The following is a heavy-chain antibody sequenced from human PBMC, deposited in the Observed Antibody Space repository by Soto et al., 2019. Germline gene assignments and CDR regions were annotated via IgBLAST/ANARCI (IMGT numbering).Heavy chain of an antibody. CDR1: GFTFSDYY. J-gene: IGHJ1*01. CDR3: ARDRVVGPGDTEDQYFQH. V-gene: IGHV3-11*01. Sequence: GGSLRLSCAASGFTFSDYYMSWIRQAPGKGLEWVSYISSSGSTIYYADSVKGRFTISRDNAKNSLYLQMNSLRAEDTAVYYCARDRVVGPGDTEDQYFQHWGQGTLVTVSS. D-gene: IGHD2-15*01. CDR2: ISSSGSTI.